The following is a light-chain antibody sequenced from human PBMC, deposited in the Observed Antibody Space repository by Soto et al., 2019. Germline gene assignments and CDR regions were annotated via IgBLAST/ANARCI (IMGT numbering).Light chain of an antibody. CDR1: SSNIGACYD. CDR2: GNS. J-gene: IGLJ2*01. CDR3: QSYNSSLSGSV. V-gene: IGLV1-40*01. Sequence: QSVLTQPPSVSGAPGQWVTISCTGSSSNIGACYDVHWYQQLPGTAPKLLIYGNSNRPSGVPDRFSGSKSGTSASLAITGLQAEDEADYYCQSYNSSLSGSVFGGGTKLTVL.